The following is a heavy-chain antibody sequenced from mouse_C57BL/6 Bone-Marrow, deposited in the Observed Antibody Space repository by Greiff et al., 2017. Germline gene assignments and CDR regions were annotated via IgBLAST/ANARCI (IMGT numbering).Heavy chain of an antibody. CDR3: ARDDGYPLYYYAMDY. V-gene: IGHV1-81*01. CDR2: IYPRSGNT. J-gene: IGHJ4*01. Sequence: QVQLQQSGAELARPGASVKLSCKASGYTFTSYGISWVKQRTGQGLEWIGEIYPRSGNTYYNEKFKGKATLTADKSSSTAYMELRSLTSEDSAVYFCARDDGYPLYYYAMDYWGQRTSVTVSS. CDR1: GYTFTSYG. D-gene: IGHD2-3*01.